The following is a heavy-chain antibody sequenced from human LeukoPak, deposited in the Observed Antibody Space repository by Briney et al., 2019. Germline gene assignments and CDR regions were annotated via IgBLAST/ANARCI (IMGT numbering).Heavy chain of an antibody. Sequence: GESLKISCKGSGYSFTSYWIGWVRQMPGKGLEWMGIIYPGDSDTRYSPSFQGQVTISADKSISTAYLQWSSLKASDTAMYYCARQGYSGYAEDYYYYGMDVWGQGTTVTVSS. CDR3: ARQGYSGYAEDYYYYGMDV. CDR2: IYPGDSDT. J-gene: IGHJ6*02. V-gene: IGHV5-51*01. CDR1: GYSFTSYW. D-gene: IGHD5-12*01.